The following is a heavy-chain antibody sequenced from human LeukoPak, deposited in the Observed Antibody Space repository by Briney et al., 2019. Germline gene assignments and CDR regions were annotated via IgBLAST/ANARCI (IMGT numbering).Heavy chain of an antibody. Sequence: GGSLRLSCAASGFAFNSYWMSWVRQTPGKGLEWVATMDGGGSATYYVDSVKGRFTIARDNAKNSLFLQMNSLRAEDTALYYCANEEWYRFDYWGQGTLVTVPS. CDR1: GFAFNSYW. CDR3: ANEEWYRFDY. V-gene: IGHV3-7*03. J-gene: IGHJ4*02. D-gene: IGHD2-8*01. CDR2: MDGGGSAT.